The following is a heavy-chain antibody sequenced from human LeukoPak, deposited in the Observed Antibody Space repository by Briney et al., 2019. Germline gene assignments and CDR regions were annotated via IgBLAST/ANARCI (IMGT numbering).Heavy chain of an antibody. CDR2: VNRDGSET. V-gene: IGHV3-7*03. CDR1: GFTLSNHW. Sequence: GGSLRLSCAASGFTLSNHWMTWVRQVPGRGPEWVANVNRDGSETYYLDSVKGRFTISKDNAKNSLYLQMNSLRAEDTALYHCARNNGMDVWGQGTTVIVSS. CDR3: ARNNGMDV. J-gene: IGHJ6*02.